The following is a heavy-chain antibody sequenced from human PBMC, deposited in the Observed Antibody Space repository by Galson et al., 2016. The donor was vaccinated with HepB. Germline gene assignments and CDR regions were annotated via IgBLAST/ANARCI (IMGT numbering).Heavy chain of an antibody. V-gene: IGHV1-46*01. CDR1: GYTFTRYN. Sequence: SVKVSCKASGYTFTRYNVNRVRQAPGQGLEWIGIINISGGSTTYAQRFQGRVTMTRDTSTSTVYMEVNSLRPEDTALYQCARAAGNGGFPAWWYFDLWGRGTLITVSS. CDR3: ARAAGNGGFPAWWYFDL. D-gene: IGHD6-13*01. J-gene: IGHJ2*01. CDR2: INISGGST.